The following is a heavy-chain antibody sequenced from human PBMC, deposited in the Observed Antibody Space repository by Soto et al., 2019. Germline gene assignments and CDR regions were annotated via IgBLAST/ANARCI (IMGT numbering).Heavy chain of an antibody. J-gene: IGHJ6*02. CDR3: ARDHFGHISMFRGVSYYYYGMDV. V-gene: IGHV1-3*01. D-gene: IGHD3-10*01. CDR1: GYTFTSYA. CDR2: INAGNGNT. Sequence: GASVKVSCKASGYTFTSYAMHWVRQAPGQRLERMGWINAGNGNTKYSQKFQGRVTITRDTSASTAYMELSSLRSEDTAVYFCARDHFGHISMFRGVSYYYYGMDVWGQGTTVTVSS.